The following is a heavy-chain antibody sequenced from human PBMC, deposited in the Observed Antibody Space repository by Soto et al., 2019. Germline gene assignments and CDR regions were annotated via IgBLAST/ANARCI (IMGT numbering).Heavy chain of an antibody. V-gene: IGHV4-61*01. CDR1: GASVSSETHF. D-gene: IGHD1-26*01. J-gene: IGHJ4*02. Sequence: PSESLSLTCRVSGASVSSETHFGTWIQHPPGKGLEWIGYVYRTGITNSNPALTVRVTVSADRSKNQFSLTLRSVTAADTAVYYWGREDMSGTYYFDYWGTGIQVTVYS. CDR3: GREDMSGTYYFDY. CDR2: VYRTGIT.